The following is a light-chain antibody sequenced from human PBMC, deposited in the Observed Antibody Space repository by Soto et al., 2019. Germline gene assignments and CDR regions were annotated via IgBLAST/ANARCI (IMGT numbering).Light chain of an antibody. CDR2: DVS. CDR1: SSDVGGYNY. Sequence: QSALTQPASVSGSPGQSITISCTGTSSDVGGYNYVSWYQQHPGKAPKLMIYDVSNRPSGVSNRFSGSKSGNTASLTISGLQAEDEADYYCSSYTXXSXVVXXXXTKLXVL. V-gene: IGLV2-14*01. J-gene: IGLJ2*01. CDR3: SSYTXXSXVV.